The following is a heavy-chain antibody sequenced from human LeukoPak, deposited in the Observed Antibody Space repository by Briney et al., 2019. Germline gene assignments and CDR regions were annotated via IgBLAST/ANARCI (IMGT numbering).Heavy chain of an antibody. CDR1: GGAFSGYY. D-gene: IGHD2-15*01. J-gene: IGHJ3*02. Sequence: PSGSLTLSCAASGGAFSGYYWSWIRQPPGKGLEWVGEINHSGSTNYNPSLKSRVTISVDTSKNQFSLKLSSVTAADTAVYYCASFLGYCSGGSCPDAFDIWGQGTMVTVSS. CDR2: INHSGST. CDR3: ASFLGYCSGGSCPDAFDI. V-gene: IGHV4-34*01.